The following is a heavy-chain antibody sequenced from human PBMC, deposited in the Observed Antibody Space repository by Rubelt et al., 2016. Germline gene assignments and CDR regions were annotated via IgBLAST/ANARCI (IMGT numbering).Heavy chain of an antibody. V-gene: IGHV1-2*02. CDR3: ARDQGGKLGY. CDR2: INPKSGGT. CDR1: GYTFTGYY. Sequence: QVQLVQSGAEVKKPGASVKVSCKASGYTFTGYYMHWVRQAPGQGLEWMGWINPKSGGTNYAQKFQGRVTMTRETSISTAYMELSRLGSDDTAVYYCARDQGGKLGYWGQGTLVTVSS. J-gene: IGHJ4*02. D-gene: IGHD4-23*01.